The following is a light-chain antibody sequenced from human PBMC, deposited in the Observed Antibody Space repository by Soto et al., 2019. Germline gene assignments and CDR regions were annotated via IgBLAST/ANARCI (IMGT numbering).Light chain of an antibody. V-gene: IGKV1-5*03. Sequence: DIQISQSPCTLPACVGDRVTIPCRSNQSISTWLAWYQQKPGKAPNLLIYKASRLETGGPSRFSGSGSGTEFTLTISFLQPYDFASYYCQQYNSYSQLTFGGGTKVDIK. J-gene: IGKJ4*01. CDR3: QQYNSYSQLT. CDR1: QSISTW. CDR2: KAS.